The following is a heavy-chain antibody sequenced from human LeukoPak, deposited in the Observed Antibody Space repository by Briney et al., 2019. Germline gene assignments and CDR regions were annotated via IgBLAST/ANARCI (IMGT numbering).Heavy chain of an antibody. CDR2: ISSSGNTM. V-gene: IGHV3-48*03. CDR1: GFTFSNYE. J-gene: IGHJ4*02. D-gene: IGHD4-17*01. CDR3: ARDESGEYDFDY. Sequence: PGGSLSLSCVGSGFTFSNYEMNWVRQAPGKGLEWVSHISSSGNTMHYADSVKGRFTISKDNAKNSLYLQMNSLRAEDTAVYYCARDESGEYDFDYWGQGTLVTVSS.